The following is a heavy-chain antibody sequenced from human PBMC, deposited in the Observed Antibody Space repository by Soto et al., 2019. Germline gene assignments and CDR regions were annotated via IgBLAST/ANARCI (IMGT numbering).Heavy chain of an antibody. CDR1: GFPFNTYA. Sequence: GGSLRLSCEAAGFPFNTYAMTWFRQLPGMGLEWVSTTSIGGNTDFAESVRGRFSVSRDNSKNTLYLQMTNLRAEDAAIYFCAKDLRPGLVVPTKSGFDPWGQGTRVTVSS. V-gene: IGHV3-23*01. D-gene: IGHD3-10*01. J-gene: IGHJ5*02. CDR3: AKDLRPGLVVPTKSGFDP. CDR2: TSIGGNT.